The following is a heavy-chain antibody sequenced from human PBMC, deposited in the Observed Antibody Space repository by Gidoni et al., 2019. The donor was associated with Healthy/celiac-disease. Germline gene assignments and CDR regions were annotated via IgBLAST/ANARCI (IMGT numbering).Heavy chain of an antibody. Sequence: GKGLEWVSYISSSGSTIYYADSVKGRFTISRDNAKNSLYLQMNSLRAEDTAVYYCAREDSMSGMDVWGQGTTVTVSS. J-gene: IGHJ6*02. V-gene: IGHV3-48*03. D-gene: IGHD3-22*01. CDR3: AREDSMSGMDV. CDR2: ISSSGSTI.